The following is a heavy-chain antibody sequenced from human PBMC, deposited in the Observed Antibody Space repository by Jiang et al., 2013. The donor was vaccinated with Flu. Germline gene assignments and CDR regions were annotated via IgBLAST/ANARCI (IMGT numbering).Heavy chain of an antibody. J-gene: IGHJ4*02. CDR3: ARDSHHYGSGSYPDY. D-gene: IGHD3-10*01. V-gene: IGHV4-59*01. CDR2: IITWEH. Sequence: KGLEWIGYIITWEHQLQPSLKSRVTISVDTSKNQFSLKLSSVTAADTAVYYCARDSHHYGSGSYPDYWGQGTLVTVSS.